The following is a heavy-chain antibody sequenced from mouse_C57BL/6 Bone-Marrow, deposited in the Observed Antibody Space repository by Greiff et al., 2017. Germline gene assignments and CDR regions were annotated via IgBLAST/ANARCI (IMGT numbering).Heavy chain of an antibody. V-gene: IGHV5-6*01. CDR3: ARHNDGFNFDY. J-gene: IGHJ2*01. D-gene: IGHD2-12*01. CDR2: ISSGGSYT. CDR1: GFTFSSYG. Sequence: EVQGVESGGDLVKPGGSLKLSCAASGFTFSSYGMSWVRQTPDKRLEWVATISSGGSYTYYPASVKGRFTISRDNAKNTLYLQMSSLKSDDTAMYYCARHNDGFNFDYWGQGTTLTVSS.